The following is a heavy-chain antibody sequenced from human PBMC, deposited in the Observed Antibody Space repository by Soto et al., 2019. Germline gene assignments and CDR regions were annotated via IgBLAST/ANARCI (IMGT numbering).Heavy chain of an antibody. CDR1: GYSFTSYW. CDR3: ARGVKMTTPQNYFFDS. J-gene: IGHJ4*02. Sequence: GESLKISCQGSGYSFTSYWVTWVRQVPGKGLEWMGRIDPSDFSINYSPSFRGRVIISADRSSNIAHLQWSSLEASDTAIYFCARGVKMTTPQNYFFDSWDQGTQVTVS. CDR2: IDPSDFSI. D-gene: IGHD3-10*01. V-gene: IGHV5-10-1*01.